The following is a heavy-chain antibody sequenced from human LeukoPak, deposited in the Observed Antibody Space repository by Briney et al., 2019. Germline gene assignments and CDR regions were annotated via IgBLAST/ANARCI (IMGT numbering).Heavy chain of an antibody. CDR2: IYYTGIT. CDR3: AASSGVTLGRF. D-gene: IGHD3-16*01. J-gene: IGHJ4*02. Sequence: PSETLSLTCTVSGGSISSGSHYYNWIRQHPGTGLEWIGYIYYTGITSYNPSLKSRVTMSVDTSMNQVSLKVTSLTAADTAVYYCAASSGVTLGRFWGQGALVTVSS. CDR1: GGSISSGSHY. V-gene: IGHV4-31*03.